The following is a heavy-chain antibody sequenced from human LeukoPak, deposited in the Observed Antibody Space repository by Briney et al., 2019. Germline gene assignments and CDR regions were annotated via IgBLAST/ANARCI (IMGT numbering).Heavy chain of an antibody. Sequence: GGSLRLSCAASGFTFDDNTMHWVRQTPGRGQEWVSFITWKSHRTHYADSVRGRFTVSRDNSKDSMHLEMNSLRTEDTGLYHCASEVGYRSLGYLGQGTLVTVSS. CDR1: GFTFDDNT. D-gene: IGHD3-3*01. CDR3: ASEVGYRSLGY. V-gene: IGHV3-43*01. CDR2: ITWKSHRT. J-gene: IGHJ4*02.